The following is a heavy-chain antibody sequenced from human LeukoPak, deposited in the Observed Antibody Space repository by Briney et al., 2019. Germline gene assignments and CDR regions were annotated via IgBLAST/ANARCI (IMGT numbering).Heavy chain of an antibody. CDR2: IRYSGNT. D-gene: IGHD3-10*01. J-gene: IGHJ5*02. CDR1: GDSISSGRHY. CDR3: ARGGLYWFDP. Sequence: SETLSLTCTVSGDSISSGRHYWSWIRQPAGKGLEWIGRIRYSGNTKYNPSLNGRLSISVDTSTNQFSLNITPVTAADTAVYYCARGGLYWFDPWGQGTQVTVSS. V-gene: IGHV4-61*02.